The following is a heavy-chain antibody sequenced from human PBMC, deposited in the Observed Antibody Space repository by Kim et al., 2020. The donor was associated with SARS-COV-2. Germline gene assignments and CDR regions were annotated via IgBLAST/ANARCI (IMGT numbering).Heavy chain of an antibody. CDR2: IRGKATGYAT. Sequence: GGSLRLSCAASGLTFSDSSVHWVRQASGKGLEWVGRIRGKATGYATTYAASVQGRFTLSRDDSKNTACLQMNSLNTEDTAVYYCSTNANYKFDYWGQGILVTVSS. V-gene: IGHV3-73*01. CDR3: STNANYKFDY. D-gene: IGHD1-7*01. J-gene: IGHJ4*02. CDR1: GLTFSDSS.